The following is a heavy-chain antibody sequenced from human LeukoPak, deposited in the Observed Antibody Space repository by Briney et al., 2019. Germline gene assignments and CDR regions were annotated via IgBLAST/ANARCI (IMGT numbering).Heavy chain of an antibody. CDR1: GFTFSSYW. Sequence: GGSLRLSCAASGFTFSSYWMSWVRQAPGKGLEWVANIKQDGSEKYYVDSVKGRFTISRDNAKNSLYLQMDSLRAEDTALYYCARSGGVAATFWFDPWGQGTLVTVSS. V-gene: IGHV3-7*03. CDR2: IKQDGSEK. CDR3: ARSGGVAATFWFDP. D-gene: IGHD2-15*01. J-gene: IGHJ5*02.